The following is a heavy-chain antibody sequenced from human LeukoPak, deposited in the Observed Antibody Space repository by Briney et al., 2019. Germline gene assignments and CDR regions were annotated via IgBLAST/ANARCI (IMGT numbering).Heavy chain of an antibody. CDR1: GFTFSSYW. CDR2: ISYDGSNK. CDR3: ARTYSGSYSYFDY. Sequence: GGSLRLSCAASGFTFSSYWMSWVRQAPGKGLEWVAVISYDGSNKYYADSVKGRFTISRDNSKNTLYLQMNSLRAEDTAVYYCARTYSGSYSYFDYWGQGTLVTVSS. V-gene: IGHV3-30*03. D-gene: IGHD1-26*01. J-gene: IGHJ4*02.